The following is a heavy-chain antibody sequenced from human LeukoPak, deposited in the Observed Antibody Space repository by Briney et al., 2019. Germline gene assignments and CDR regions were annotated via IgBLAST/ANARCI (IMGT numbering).Heavy chain of an antibody. J-gene: IGHJ6*02. V-gene: IGHV3-11*05. CDR2: ISARSSDT. CDR3: VRGNSGLDV. Sequence: GGSLRLSCAASGFNVSHYYMSWIRQAPGKGLEWVSYISARSSDTYHADSVKGRLTISRDNAENLLYLQMNSLRGEDTAVYCCVRGNSGLDVWGQGATVTVSS. CDR1: GFNVSHYY.